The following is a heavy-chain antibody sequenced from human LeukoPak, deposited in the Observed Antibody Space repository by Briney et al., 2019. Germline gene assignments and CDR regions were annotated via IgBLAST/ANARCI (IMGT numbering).Heavy chain of an antibody. V-gene: IGHV3-48*04. CDR3: ASPGGGIAAAGPYGMDV. D-gene: IGHD6-13*01. CDR1: GFTFSSYS. CDR2: ISSSSSTV. J-gene: IGHJ6*02. Sequence: PGGSLRLSCAASGFTFSSYSMNWVRQAPGKGLEGVSYISSSSSTVYYADSVKGRFTISRDNAKNSLYLQMNSLRAEDTAVYYCASPGGGIAAAGPYGMDVWGQGTTVTVSS.